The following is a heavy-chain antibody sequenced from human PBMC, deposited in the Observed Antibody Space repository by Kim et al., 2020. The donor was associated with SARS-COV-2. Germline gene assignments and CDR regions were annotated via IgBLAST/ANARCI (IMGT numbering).Heavy chain of an antibody. Sequence: SETLSLTCTVSGGSISSGGYYWSWIRQHPGKGLEWIGYIYYSGSTYYNPSLKSRVTISVDTSKNQFSLKLSSVTAADTAVYYCARTSSEYNWNFAGFDYWGQGTLVTVSS. D-gene: IGHD1-7*01. CDR3: ARTSSEYNWNFAGFDY. V-gene: IGHV4-31*03. CDR2: IYYSGST. J-gene: IGHJ4*02. CDR1: GGSISSGGYY.